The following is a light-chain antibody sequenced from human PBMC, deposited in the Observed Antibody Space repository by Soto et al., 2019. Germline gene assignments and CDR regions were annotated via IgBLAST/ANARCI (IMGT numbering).Light chain of an antibody. CDR1: QSFSSW. J-gene: IGKJ1*01. V-gene: IGKV1-5*01. CDR2: DAS. Sequence: IQMTQSPSTLSASVGDRVTITCRASQSFSSWVARYQQKPGKAPKVLIYDASSLESGVPSRFSGSGSGTEFTLTITSLQPDDFATYYCQQYNSYSRTFGQGTKVDI. CDR3: QQYNSYSRT.